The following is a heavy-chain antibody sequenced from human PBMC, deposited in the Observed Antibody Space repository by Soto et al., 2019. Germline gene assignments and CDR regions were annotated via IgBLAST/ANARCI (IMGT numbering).Heavy chain of an antibody. D-gene: IGHD1-26*01. V-gene: IGHV3-33*01. CDR2: IRYDGSKI. J-gene: IGHJ4*02. CDR1: GFTFSGLG. CDR3: ARDGVGHTTFFGYFDY. Sequence: QVQLVESGGGVVQPGRSLRLSCAASGFTFSGLGMHWVRQAPGTGLEWVAVIRYDGSKIYYADAVKGRFTISRDNSKDTLYLQLSSVRADDTAVYYCARDGVGHTTFFGYFDYWGQGTLVTVSS.